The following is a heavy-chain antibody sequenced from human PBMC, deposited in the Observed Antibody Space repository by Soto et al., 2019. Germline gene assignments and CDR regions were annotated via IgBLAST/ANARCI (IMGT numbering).Heavy chain of an antibody. CDR1: GFTFSNAW. V-gene: IGHV3-15*07. CDR3: TTEELSTYYDFWSGYYPFAY. D-gene: IGHD3-3*01. J-gene: IGHJ4*02. CDR2: IKSKTDGGTT. Sequence: EVQLVESGGGLVKPGGSLRLSCAASGFTFSNAWMNWVRQAPGKGLEWVGRIKSKTDGGTTDYAAPVKGRFTISRDDSKNTLYLQMNSLKTEDTAVYYCTTEELSTYYDFWSGYYPFAYWGQGTLVTVSS.